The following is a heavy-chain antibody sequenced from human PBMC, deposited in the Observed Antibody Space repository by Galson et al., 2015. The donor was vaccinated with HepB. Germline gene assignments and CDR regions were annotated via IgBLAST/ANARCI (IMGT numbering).Heavy chain of an antibody. CDR3: ATPYHTGDFDF. Sequence: SLRLSCAASRFTFSTYAMHWVRQAPGKGLEWLSFISSDGSSTYHTDSVKGRFTISRDNSKNTLYLQMDSLRVEDTATYYCATPYHTGDFDFWGQGTLVTVSS. V-gene: IGHV3-30*14. CDR2: ISSDGSST. D-gene: IGHD3-3*01. CDR1: RFTFSTYA. J-gene: IGHJ4*02.